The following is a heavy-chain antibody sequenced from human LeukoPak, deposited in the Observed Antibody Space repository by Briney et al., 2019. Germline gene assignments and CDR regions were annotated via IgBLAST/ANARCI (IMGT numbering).Heavy chain of an antibody. Sequence: GGSLRLSCAAPGFTFRSYGIHWVRQAPGKGLEWVAVIWYDGSKEYYADSVKGRFTISRDNSKNTAFLQMNSLRAEDTAVYYCARDGDGSSHYDIFNKWGQGTMVTVSS. CDR3: ARDGDGSSHYDIFNK. CDR1: GFTFRSYG. J-gene: IGHJ4*03. D-gene: IGHD3-22*01. V-gene: IGHV3-33*01. CDR2: IWYDGSKE.